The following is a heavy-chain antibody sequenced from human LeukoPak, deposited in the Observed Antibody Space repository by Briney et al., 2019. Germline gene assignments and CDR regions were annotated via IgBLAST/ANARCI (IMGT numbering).Heavy chain of an antibody. J-gene: IGHJ6*02. V-gene: IGHV4-31*03. CDR2: IYYSGST. CDR1: GGSISSGGYY. Sequence: SETLSLTCTVSGGSISSGGYYWSWIRQHPGKGLEWIGYIYYSGSTYYNPSLKSRVTISVDTSKNQFSLKLSSVTAADTAVYYCAGGGLRFLEWSAAYYYYGMDVWGQGATVTVSS. CDR3: AGGGLRFLEWSAAYYYYGMDV. D-gene: IGHD3-3*01.